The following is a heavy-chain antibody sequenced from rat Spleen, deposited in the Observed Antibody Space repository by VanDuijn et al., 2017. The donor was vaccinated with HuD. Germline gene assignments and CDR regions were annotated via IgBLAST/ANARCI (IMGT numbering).Heavy chain of an antibody. Sequence: EVQLVESGGGLIQPGRSMKLSCAALGFTFSNYYMAWVRQAPTKGLEWVATVSYDDSSTYYRDSVKGRFTISRDNAKSTLYLQVDSLRSEDTATYYCARPNYPGFNYFDYWGQGVMVTVSS. J-gene: IGHJ2*01. D-gene: IGHD1-4*01. CDR3: ARPNYPGFNYFDY. CDR2: VSYDDSST. CDR1: GFTFSNYY. V-gene: IGHV5-29*01.